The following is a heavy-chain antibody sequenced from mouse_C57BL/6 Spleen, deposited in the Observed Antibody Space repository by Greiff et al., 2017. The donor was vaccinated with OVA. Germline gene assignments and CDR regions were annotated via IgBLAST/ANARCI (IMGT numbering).Heavy chain of an antibody. Sequence: EVMLVDSGGGLVQSGRSLRLSCATSGFTFSDFYMEWVRQAPGKGLEWIAASRNKANDYTTEYSASVKGRFIVSRDTSQSILYLQMNALRAEDTAIYYCARDSGTPYWYFDVWGTGTTVTVSS. CDR1: GFTFSDFY. V-gene: IGHV7-1*01. CDR3: ARDSGTPYWYFDV. D-gene: IGHD4-1*01. CDR2: SRNKANDYTT. J-gene: IGHJ1*03.